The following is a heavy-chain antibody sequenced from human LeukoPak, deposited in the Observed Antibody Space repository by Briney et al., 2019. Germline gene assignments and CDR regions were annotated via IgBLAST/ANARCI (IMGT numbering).Heavy chain of an antibody. Sequence: GASVKVSCKASGYTFTSYGISWVRQAPGQGLEWMGWISAYNGNTNYAQKLQGRVTMTTDTSTSTAYMELRSLRSDDTAVYYCARGGGYCSSTSCSTGGGMDVWGKGTTVTVSS. D-gene: IGHD2-2*01. J-gene: IGHJ6*04. CDR3: ARGGGYCSSTSCSTGGGMDV. CDR2: ISAYNGNT. CDR1: GYTFTSYG. V-gene: IGHV1-18*04.